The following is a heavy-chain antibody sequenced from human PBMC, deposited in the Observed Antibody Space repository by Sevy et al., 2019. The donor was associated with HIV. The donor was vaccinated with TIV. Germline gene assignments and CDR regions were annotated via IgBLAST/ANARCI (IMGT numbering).Heavy chain of an antibody. CDR2: ISSSSSTI. J-gene: IGHJ3*02. CDR1: GFTFSSYS. D-gene: IGHD2-15*01. Sequence: GGSLRLSCAASGFTFSSYSMNWVRQAPGKGLEWVSYISSSSSTIYYADSVKGRFTISRDNAKNSLYLQMNSLRYEDTAVYYCAGPYCSGGSCYHDAFDIWGQGTMVTVSS. CDR3: AGPYCSGGSCYHDAFDI. V-gene: IGHV3-48*02.